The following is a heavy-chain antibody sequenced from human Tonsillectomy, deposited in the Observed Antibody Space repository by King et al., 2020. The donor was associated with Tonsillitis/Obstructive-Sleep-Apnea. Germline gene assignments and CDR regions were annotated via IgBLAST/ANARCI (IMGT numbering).Heavy chain of an antibody. J-gene: IGHJ3*02. Sequence: VQLVESGGGLVQPGRSLRLSCAASGFTFDDYAMHWVRQAPGKGLEWVSGIRWNSGSIGYADSVKGRFTISRDNAKNSLYLQMNSLRAEDTALYYCAKDSSSWYSAFDIWGQGTMVTVSS. CDR1: GFTFDDYA. CDR3: AKDSSSWYSAFDI. CDR2: IRWNSGSI. V-gene: IGHV3-9*01. D-gene: IGHD6-13*01.